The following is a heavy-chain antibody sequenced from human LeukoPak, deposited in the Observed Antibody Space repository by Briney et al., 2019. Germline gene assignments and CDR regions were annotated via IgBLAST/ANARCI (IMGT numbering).Heavy chain of an antibody. CDR2: IRPDGSEK. D-gene: IGHD2-15*01. CDR1: GFTFTNYW. J-gene: IGHJ4*02. Sequence: PGGSLRLSCAASGFTFTNYWMSWVRQAPGKGLEWVASIRPDGSEKYYVDSVKGRFTISRDNAKNSLYLQMNSLRAEDTAVYYCARDGVIVVVAEGFDYWGQGTLVTVSS. V-gene: IGHV3-7*01. CDR3: ARDGVIVVVAEGFDY.